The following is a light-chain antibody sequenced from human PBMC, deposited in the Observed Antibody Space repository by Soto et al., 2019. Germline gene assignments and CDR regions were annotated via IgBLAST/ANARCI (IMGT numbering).Light chain of an antibody. CDR1: QSVSNNY. J-gene: IGKJ1*01. V-gene: IGKV3-20*01. CDR3: QQYGSSGT. CDR2: GAS. Sequence: EIVLTQSPGTLSLSPGEIATLSCRASQSVSNNYLAWYQQKPGQAPRLLIYGASNRATGIPERFSGSGSGTDFPLTISRLEPEDFAVYYCQQYGSSGTFGQGTKVEIK.